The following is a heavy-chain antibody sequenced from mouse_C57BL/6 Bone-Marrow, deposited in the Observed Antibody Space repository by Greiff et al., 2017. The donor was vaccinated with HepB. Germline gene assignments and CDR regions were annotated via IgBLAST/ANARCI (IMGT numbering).Heavy chain of an antibody. J-gene: IGHJ1*03. CDR3: ARGGATMVTTRYFDV. Sequence: QVQLQQPGAELVKPGASVKLSCKASGYTFTSYWMHWVMQRPGRGLEWIGRIDPNGGGTKYNEKFKSKATLTVDKPTSTAYMQLSSLTSEDSAVYYCARGGATMVTTRYFDVWGTGTTVTVSS. CDR1: GYTFTSYW. V-gene: IGHV1-72*01. CDR2: IDPNGGGT. D-gene: IGHD2-2*01.